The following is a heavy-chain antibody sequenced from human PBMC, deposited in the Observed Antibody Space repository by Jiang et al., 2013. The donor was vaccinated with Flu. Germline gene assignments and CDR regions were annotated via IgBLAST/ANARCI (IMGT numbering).Heavy chain of an antibody. J-gene: IGHJ4*02. CDR1: GGTFSSYA. D-gene: IGHD5-18*01. CDR3: ARAIGGYSYGYIAY. Sequence: GAEVKKPGSSVKVSCKASGGTFSSYAFSWVRQAPGQGLEWMGGIIPIFAVSNYAQKFQGRVTITADESADESTSTAYMELSSLRSEDTAVYYCARAIGGYSYGYIAYWGQGTLVTVSS. CDR2: IIPIFAVS. V-gene: IGHV1-69*01.